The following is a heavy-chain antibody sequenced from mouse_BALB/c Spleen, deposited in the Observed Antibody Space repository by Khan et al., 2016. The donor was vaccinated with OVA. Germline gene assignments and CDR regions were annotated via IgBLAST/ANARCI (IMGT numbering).Heavy chain of an antibody. D-gene: IGHD2-4*01. Sequence: QVQLKQSGAELARPGASVKLSCKASGYTFTSYWMQWVKQRPGQGLEWIGAIYPGDGDTRYTQKFKGKATLTADKSSSTAYMQLSSLASEDSAVYFCATIYYDYGWGKGTLVTVSA. V-gene: IGHV1-87*01. CDR1: GYTFTSYW. CDR3: ATIYYDYG. J-gene: IGHJ3*02. CDR2: IYPGDGDT.